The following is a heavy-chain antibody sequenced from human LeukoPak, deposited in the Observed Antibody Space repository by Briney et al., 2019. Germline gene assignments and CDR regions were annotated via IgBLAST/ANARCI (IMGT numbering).Heavy chain of an antibody. CDR2: ISSSSRDI. Sequence: GGSLRLSCAASESTFGNYYMSWVRQAPGKELEWVSSISSSSRDINYADSVKGRFTISRDNAWNSLYLQMNSLRAEDTAVYYCARDSDSSGHYYMDYFDYWGQGALVTVSS. V-gene: IGHV3-21*01. CDR1: ESTFGNYY. D-gene: IGHD3-22*01. CDR3: ARDSDSSGHYYMDYFDY. J-gene: IGHJ4*02.